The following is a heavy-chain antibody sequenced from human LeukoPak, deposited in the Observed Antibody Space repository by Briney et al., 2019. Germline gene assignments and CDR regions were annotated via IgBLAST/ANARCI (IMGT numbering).Heavy chain of an antibody. CDR3: ARGGGGLVAASD. J-gene: IGHJ4*02. CDR1: GGSFSGYY. D-gene: IGHD2-15*01. V-gene: IGHV4-34*01. Sequence: SETLSLTCAVYGGSFSGYYWSWIRQPPGKGLEWIGEINHSGSTNYNPSLKSRVTISVDKSKNQFSLKLSSVTAADTAVYYCARGGGGLVAASDWGQGTLVTVSS. CDR2: INHSGST.